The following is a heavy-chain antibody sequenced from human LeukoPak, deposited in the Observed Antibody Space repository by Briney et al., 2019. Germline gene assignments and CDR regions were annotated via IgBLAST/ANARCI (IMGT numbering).Heavy chain of an antibody. Sequence: GGSLSLSCLASGFTFSSYTMNWVRQAPGRGLEWVSSISSGSHYIDYADSVRGRFTISRDNAENSLHLHMSSLRAEDTAVYYCATPPLVTWFDPWGQGTLVTVSS. D-gene: IGHD4-23*01. CDR2: ISSGSHYI. CDR1: GFTFSSYT. V-gene: IGHV3-21*01. J-gene: IGHJ5*02. CDR3: ATPPLVTWFDP.